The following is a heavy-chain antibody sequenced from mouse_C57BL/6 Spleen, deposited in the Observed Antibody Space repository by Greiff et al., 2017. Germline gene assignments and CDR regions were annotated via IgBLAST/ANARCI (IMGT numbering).Heavy chain of an antibody. Sequence: QVQLQQSGPELVKPGASVKLSCKASGYTFTSYAINWVKQRPGQGLEWIGWIYPRDGSTKYNEKFKGKATLTVDTSTSTAYMERHSLTSEDSAIYFCANSVGFAYWGQGTLVTVSA. J-gene: IGHJ3*01. CDR3: ANSVGFAY. CDR1: GYTFTSYA. CDR2: IYPRDGST. V-gene: IGHV1-85*01.